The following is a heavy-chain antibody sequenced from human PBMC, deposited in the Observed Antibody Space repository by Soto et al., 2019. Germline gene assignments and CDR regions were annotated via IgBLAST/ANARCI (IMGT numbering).Heavy chain of an antibody. CDR1: GFTFSSYG. D-gene: IGHD1-26*01. Sequence: GWSLRLSCAASGFTFSSYGMHWVRQAPGKGLEWVAVISYDGSNKYYADSVKGRFTISRDNSKNTLYLQMNSLRAEDTAVYYCAKSGSYLKDPIDYWGQGTLVTVSS. CDR2: ISYDGSNK. CDR3: AKSGSYLKDPIDY. J-gene: IGHJ4*02. V-gene: IGHV3-30*18.